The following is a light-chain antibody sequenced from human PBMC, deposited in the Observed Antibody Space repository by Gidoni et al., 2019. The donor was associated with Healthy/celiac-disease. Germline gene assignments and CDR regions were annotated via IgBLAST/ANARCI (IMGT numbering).Light chain of an antibody. Sequence: EIVMTQSPATLSVSPGERATLSGRASQSVSSNLAWYQQKPGQAPRLLIYGASTRATGIPARFSGSGSGTEFTLTISSLQSEDFAVYYCQQYNNWPITFXQXTRLEIK. J-gene: IGKJ5*01. CDR1: QSVSSN. CDR2: GAS. V-gene: IGKV3-15*01. CDR3: QQYNNWPIT.